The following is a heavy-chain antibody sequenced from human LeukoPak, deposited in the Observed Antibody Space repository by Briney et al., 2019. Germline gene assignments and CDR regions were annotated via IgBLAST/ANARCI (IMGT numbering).Heavy chain of an antibody. D-gene: IGHD2-15*01. J-gene: IGHJ6*03. Sequence: PSETLSLTCTVSGGSISSYYWSWIRQPPGKGLEWIGYIYYSGSTNYNPSLKSRVTISVDTSKNQFSLKLSSVTAADTAVYYCARLGYCSGGSCYAHAPYYYYCYMDVWGKGTTVTVSS. CDR3: ARLGYCSGGSCYAHAPYYYYCYMDV. CDR2: IYYSGST. V-gene: IGHV4-59*01. CDR1: GGSISSYY.